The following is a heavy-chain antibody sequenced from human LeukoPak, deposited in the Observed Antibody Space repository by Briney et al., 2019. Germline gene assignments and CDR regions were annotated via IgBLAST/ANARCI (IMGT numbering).Heavy chain of an antibody. CDR3: ARASGDSIPPDDAFDI. Sequence: ASVKVSCKSSGYTFTGYYMHWVRQAPGQGLEWMGWINPNIGGTNSAQKFQGRVTMTRDTSISTAYMELSRLRSDDTAVYYCARASGDSIPPDDAFDIWGQGTMVTVTS. V-gene: IGHV1-2*02. CDR1: GYTFTGYY. D-gene: IGHD6-13*01. CDR2: INPNIGGT. J-gene: IGHJ3*02.